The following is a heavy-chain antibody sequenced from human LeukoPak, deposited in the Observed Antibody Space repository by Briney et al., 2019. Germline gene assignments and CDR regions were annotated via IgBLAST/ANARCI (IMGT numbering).Heavy chain of an antibody. CDR3: ANQKALDSGSFEY. D-gene: IGHD3-10*01. CDR2: FDSEDRET. V-gene: IGHV1-24*01. CDR1: GYSLTHLA. J-gene: IGHJ4*02. Sequence: ASVKVSCKISGYSLTHLAMHWVRQAPGGGLEWMGGFDSEDRETIYAQNLQGRVTMTEDTSTDTAYMELRSLRSEDTGVYHCANQKALDSGSFEYWGQGTVLTVSS.